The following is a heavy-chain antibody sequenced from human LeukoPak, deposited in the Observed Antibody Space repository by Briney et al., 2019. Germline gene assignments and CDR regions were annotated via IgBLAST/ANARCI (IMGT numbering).Heavy chain of an antibody. V-gene: IGHV3-30*04. CDR3: SRGGNIAVATPILDS. CDR1: GFTFSTYA. CDR2: ISYDGRNK. D-gene: IGHD2-21*02. J-gene: IGHJ5*01. Sequence: GGSLRLSCAASGFTFSTYAMHWVRQAPGKGLQWVTLISYDGRNKLYADSVKGRFTVSRDNSKNTVYLQMDSLKVEDTAIYYCSRGGNIAVATPILDSWGQGALVTVSS.